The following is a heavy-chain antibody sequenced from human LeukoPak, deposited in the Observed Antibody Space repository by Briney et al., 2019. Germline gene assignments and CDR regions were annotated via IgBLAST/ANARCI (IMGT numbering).Heavy chain of an antibody. CDR1: GGSFSGYY. CDR2: IYYSGST. CDR3: ARDQSQTIFGVVTPSFDF. J-gene: IGHJ4*02. Sequence: SETLSLTCAVYGGSFSGYYWSWIRQPPGKGLEWIGYIYYSGSTNYNPSLKSRVTISVDTSKNQFSLKLSSVTAADMAVYYCARDQSQTIFGVVTPSFDFWGQGTLATVSA. V-gene: IGHV4-59*01. D-gene: IGHD3-3*01.